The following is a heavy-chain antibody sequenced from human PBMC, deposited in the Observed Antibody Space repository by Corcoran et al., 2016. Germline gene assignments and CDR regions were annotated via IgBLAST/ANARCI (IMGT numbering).Heavy chain of an antibody. D-gene: IGHD3-10*01. CDR3: ARGELLWFGDQPYNWFDP. V-gene: IGHV1-46*01. Sequence: QVQLVQSGAEVKKPGASVKVSCKASGYTFTSYYMHWVRQAPGQGLEWMGIINPSGGSKSYAQKFQGRVTMTRDTSTSTVYMELSSLISEDTAVDYFARGELLWFGDQPYNWFDPWGQGTLVTVSS. CDR1: GYTFTSYY. CDR2: INPSGGSK. J-gene: IGHJ5*02.